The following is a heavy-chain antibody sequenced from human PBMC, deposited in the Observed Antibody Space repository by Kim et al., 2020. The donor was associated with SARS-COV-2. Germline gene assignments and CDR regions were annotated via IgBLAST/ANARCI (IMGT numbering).Heavy chain of an antibody. V-gene: IGHV3-7*01. J-gene: IGHJ6*02. CDR1: GLPFSIQW. CDR2: INDDGSGR. CDR3: ASLHYYGMNF. Sequence: GGSLRLSCATSGLPFSIQWMSWVRQAPGKGLEWVANINDDGSGRYYLDSVEGRFTVSRDNDKHSVYLQMNTLRAEDTAMYYCASLHYYGMNFSGQRPTVT. D-gene: IGHD4-4*01.